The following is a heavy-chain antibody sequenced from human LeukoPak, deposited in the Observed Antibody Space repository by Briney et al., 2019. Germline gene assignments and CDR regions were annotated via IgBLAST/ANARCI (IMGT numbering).Heavy chain of an antibody. J-gene: IGHJ4*02. CDR2: IYHSGST. CDR1: GGSISSGGYS. CDR3: ARHADYFDPSHIDY. V-gene: IGHV4-30-2*03. D-gene: IGHD3-10*01. Sequence: SETLSLTCAVSGGSISSGGYSWSWIRQPPGKGLEWIGYIYHSGSTYYNPSLKSRVTISVDTSKNQFSLKLTSVTAADTAVFYCARHADYFDPSHIDYWGQGTLVTVSS.